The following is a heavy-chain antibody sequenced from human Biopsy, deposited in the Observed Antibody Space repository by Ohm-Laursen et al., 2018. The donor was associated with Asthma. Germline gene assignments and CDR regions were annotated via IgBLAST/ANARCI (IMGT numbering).Heavy chain of an antibody. CDR3: AREGIAVAHFDF. CDR1: GFTFSSYG. V-gene: IGHV3-33*01. J-gene: IGHJ4*02. D-gene: IGHD6-19*01. CDR2: IWYDGSNK. Sequence: SLRLSCAASGFTFSSYGMHWVRQAPGKGLEWVAVIWYDGSNKYYADSVKGRFTISRDNSKNTLYLQMNSLRAEDTAVYYCAREGIAVAHFDFWGQGTLVTVSS.